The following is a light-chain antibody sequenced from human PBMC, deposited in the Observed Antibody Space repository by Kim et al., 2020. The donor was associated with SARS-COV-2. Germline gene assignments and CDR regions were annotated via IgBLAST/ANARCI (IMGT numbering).Light chain of an antibody. V-gene: IGKV3-20*01. CDR3: QRYGSSPLYT. J-gene: IGKJ2*01. CDR2: GAS. Sequence: SPGERATRSCRASQSVSSSYLAWYQQKAGQAPRLLIYGASSRATGIPDRFSGSGSGTDFTLTISRLEPEDFAVYYCQRYGSSPLYTFGQGTKLEI. CDR1: QSVSSSY.